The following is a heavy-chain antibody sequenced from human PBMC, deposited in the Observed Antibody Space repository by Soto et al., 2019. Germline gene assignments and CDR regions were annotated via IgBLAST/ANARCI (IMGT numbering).Heavy chain of an antibody. D-gene: IGHD3-22*01. V-gene: IGHV1-69*01. CDR1: GGTFSSYA. CDR3: ARDFPYDSSGYYPPCVTFWFGP. J-gene: IGHJ5*02. Sequence: QVQLVQSGAEVKKPGSSVKVSCKASGGTFSSYAISWVRQAPGQGLEWMGGIIPIFGTANYAQKFQGRVTITADESTSTAYMELSSLRSEDTAVYYCARDFPYDSSGYYPPCVTFWFGPWGQGTLVTVSS. CDR2: IIPIFGTA.